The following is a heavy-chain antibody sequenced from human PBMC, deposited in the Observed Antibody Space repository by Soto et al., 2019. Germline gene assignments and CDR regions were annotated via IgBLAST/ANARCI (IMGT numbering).Heavy chain of an antibody. CDR3: ARVKGAPNCSGGSCQYFFDH. D-gene: IGHD2-15*01. J-gene: IGHJ4*02. Sequence: QVQLQQWGAGLLKPSETLSLTCAVYGGSFSGYYWSWIRQPPGKGLEWIGEINHSGGTTYNPSHKRRVTISVDTSKNRFPLKLSSVTAADTAVYYCARVKGAPNCSGGSCQYFFDHWGQGTLVTVSS. CDR1: GGSFSGYY. V-gene: IGHV4-34*01. CDR2: INHSGGT.